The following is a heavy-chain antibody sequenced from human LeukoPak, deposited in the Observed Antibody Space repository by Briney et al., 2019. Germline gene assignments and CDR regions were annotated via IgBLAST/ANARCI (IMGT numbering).Heavy chain of an antibody. J-gene: IGHJ3*02. CDR1: GFTFNTYT. CDR3: ARDVRAYSSSSSAFDI. Sequence: PGGSLRLSCAASGFTFNTYTINWVRQAPGKGLEWVSSISSSSSYIYYADSVKGRFTISRDNAKNSLYLQMSSLREEDTAVYYCARDVRAYSSSSSAFDIWGQGTLVTASS. CDR2: ISSSSSYI. V-gene: IGHV3-21*01. D-gene: IGHD6-6*01.